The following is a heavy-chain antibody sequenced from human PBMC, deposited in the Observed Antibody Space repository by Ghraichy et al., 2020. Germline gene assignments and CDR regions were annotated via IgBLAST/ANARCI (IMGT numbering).Heavy chain of an antibody. CDR2: ISAHDGET. CDR1: GYPFTSYG. Sequence: ASVKVSCKASGYPFTSYGISWVRQAPGQGLEWMGWISAHDGETRSAQKFQGRVTMTTDTFTSTAYMELRSLRSDDTAVYYCAREMDMAYDWLDSWGQGTLVTVSS. V-gene: IGHV1-18*01. D-gene: IGHD5-12*01. CDR3: AREMDMAYDWLDS. J-gene: IGHJ4*02.